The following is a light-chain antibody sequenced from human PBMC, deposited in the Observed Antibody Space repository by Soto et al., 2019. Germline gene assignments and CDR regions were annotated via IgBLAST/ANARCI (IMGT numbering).Light chain of an antibody. CDR2: DAS. CDR3: QQYNSYPWT. J-gene: IGKJ1*01. CDR1: QSISSW. Sequence: DFQMTQSPSTLSASVGDRVTITCRASQSISSWLAWYQQKPGKAPKLLIYDASSLESGVPSRFSGSGSGTEFTLTISSLQPDDFATYYCQQYNSYPWTFAQGTKV. V-gene: IGKV1-5*01.